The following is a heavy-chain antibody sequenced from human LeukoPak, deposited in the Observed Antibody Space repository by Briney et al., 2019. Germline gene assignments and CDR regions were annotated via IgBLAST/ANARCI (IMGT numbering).Heavy chain of an antibody. CDR1: GGSISSSSYY. CDR2: IYYSGST. CDR3: ARDFVLLGFGELSYMDV. V-gene: IGHV4-39*07. D-gene: IGHD3-10*01. Sequence: SETLSLTCTVSGGSISSSSYYWGWIRQPPGKGLEWIGSIYYSGSTYYNPSLKSRITISVDTSKNQFSLKLSSVTAADTAVYYCARDFVLLGFGELSYMDVWGKGTTVTVSS. J-gene: IGHJ6*03.